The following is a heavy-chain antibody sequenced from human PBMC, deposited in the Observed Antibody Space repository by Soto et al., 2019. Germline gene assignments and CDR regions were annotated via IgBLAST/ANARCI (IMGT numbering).Heavy chain of an antibody. V-gene: IGHV4-59*01. CDR2: IYDGDST. J-gene: IGHJ4*02. D-gene: IGHD3-22*01. CDR3: ALRSMAVVPEY. CDR1: GGSISGFY. Sequence: SETLSLTCTVSGGSISGFYWSWIRQSPGKGLEWIGYIYDGDSTNYNPSLESRVIISVDTSKNHFSLRLSSVTAADTAVYYCALRSMAVVPEYWGQGTLVTVSS.